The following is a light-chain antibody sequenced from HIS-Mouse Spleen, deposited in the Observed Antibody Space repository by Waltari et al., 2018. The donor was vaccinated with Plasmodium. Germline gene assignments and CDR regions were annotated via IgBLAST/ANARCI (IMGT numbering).Light chain of an antibody. CDR1: ALPYKS. Sequence: SYELTPPPSVSVSPGHTARSTCSGDALPYKSAYWHQQKSGQAHLLVIYQDSKRPSGIPEGFSGSSSGTMATLTISGAQVEDEADYYCYSTDSSGNHRVFGGGTKLTVL. CDR3: YSTDSSGNHRV. J-gene: IGLJ3*02. CDR2: QDS. V-gene: IGLV3-10*01.